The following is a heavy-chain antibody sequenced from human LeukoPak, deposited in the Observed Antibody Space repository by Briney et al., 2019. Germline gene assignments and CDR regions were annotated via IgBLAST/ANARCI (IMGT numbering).Heavy chain of an antibody. Sequence: ASVKVSCKASGYTFTGYYMHWVRQAPVQGLEWMGWIDPNSGGTNYAQKFQGRVTMTRDTAISTAYMELSRLRSDDTAVYYCARGYYYDSSGYYQRYFDYWGQGTLVTVSS. CDR1: GYTFTGYY. CDR3: ARGYYYDSSGYYQRYFDY. J-gene: IGHJ4*02. D-gene: IGHD3-22*01. V-gene: IGHV1-2*02. CDR2: IDPNSGGT.